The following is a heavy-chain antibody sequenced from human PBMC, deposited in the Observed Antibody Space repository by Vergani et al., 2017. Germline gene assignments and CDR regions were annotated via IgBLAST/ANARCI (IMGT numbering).Heavy chain of an antibody. CDR3: AKDLDIVVVPAAPFDY. D-gene: IGHD2-2*03. CDR1: GFTFSSYA. CDR2: ISGSGGST. V-gene: IGHV3-23*04. Sequence: VQLVESGGGVVQPGRSLRLYCAASGFTFSSYAMSWVRQAPGKGLEWVSAISGSGGSTYYADSVKGRFTISRDNSKNTLYLQMNSLRAEDTAVYYCAKDLDIVVVPAAPFDYWGQGTLVTVSS. J-gene: IGHJ4*02.